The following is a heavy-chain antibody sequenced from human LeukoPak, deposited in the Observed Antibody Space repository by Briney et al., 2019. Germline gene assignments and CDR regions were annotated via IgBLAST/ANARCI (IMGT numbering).Heavy chain of an antibody. V-gene: IGHV3-66*01. CDR2: IYSGGST. Sequence: GGSLRLSCAASGFTLSSNYMSWVRQAPGKGLEWVSVIYSGGSTYYADSVKGRFTISGDNSKNTLYLQMNSLRAEDTAVYYCARGPMIYDSSGYLRDYWGQGTLVTVSS. J-gene: IGHJ4*02. CDR1: GFTLSSNY. CDR3: ARGPMIYDSSGYLRDY. D-gene: IGHD3-22*01.